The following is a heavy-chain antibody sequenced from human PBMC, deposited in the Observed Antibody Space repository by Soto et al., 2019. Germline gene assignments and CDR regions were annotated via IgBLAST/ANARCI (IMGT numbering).Heavy chain of an antibody. J-gene: IGHJ4*02. CDR3: AKDFGAGQPRSWSRGTFEH. CDR1: GFIFSSYA. D-gene: IGHD6-13*01. Sequence: EVQLLESGGGLVQPGGSMRLSCAASGFIFSSYAMNWVRQAPGKGLEWVSTISGSGGTTYYADSVRARFTISRDNSKHTLYLQVNSLRAEDTAVYYCAKDFGAGQPRSWSRGTFEHWGQGTLVAVSS. V-gene: IGHV3-23*01. CDR2: ISGSGGTT.